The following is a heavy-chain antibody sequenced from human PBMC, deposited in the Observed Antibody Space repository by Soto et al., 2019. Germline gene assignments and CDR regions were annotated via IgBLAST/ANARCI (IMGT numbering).Heavy chain of an antibody. CDR1: GYSFTSYW. CDR2: IDPSDSYT. D-gene: IGHD6-6*01. CDR3: ARSRSSSGYYYYYYGMDV. V-gene: IGHV5-10-1*01. Sequence: GESLKISCKGSGYSFTSYWISWVRQMPGKGLEWMGRIDPSDSYTNYSPSFQGHVTISADKSISTAYLQWSSLKASDTAMYYCARSRSSSGYYYYYYGMDVWGQGTTVTVSS. J-gene: IGHJ6*02.